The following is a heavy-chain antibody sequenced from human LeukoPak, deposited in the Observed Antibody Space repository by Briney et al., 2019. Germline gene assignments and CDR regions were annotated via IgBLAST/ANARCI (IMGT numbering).Heavy chain of an antibody. Sequence: GGSLRLTXAASGFTFSSDGMHWVRQAPGKGLEWVAFIRYDGSKKYYAESVTRRFTISTDNSKNTLYLQMNSLRAEDTAVYYCARDETDAFDIWGQGTMVTVSS. J-gene: IGHJ3*02. CDR2: IRYDGSKK. CDR1: GFTFSSDG. CDR3: ARDETDAFDI. V-gene: IGHV3-30*02.